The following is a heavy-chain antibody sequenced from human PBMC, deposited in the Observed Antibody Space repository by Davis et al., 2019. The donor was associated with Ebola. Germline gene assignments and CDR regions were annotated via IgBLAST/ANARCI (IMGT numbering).Heavy chain of an antibody. Sequence: SETLSLTCTVSGGPISSYYWNWFRQPPGKGLEWVGYVFSSGSSNYNPSLRGRVTISVDTSENHFSLNLSSVTAADTAVYYCATGGRYFRYWGQGTLVAVSS. D-gene: IGHD2-15*01. CDR2: VFSSGSS. J-gene: IGHJ4*02. CDR1: GGPISSYY. V-gene: IGHV4-59*01. CDR3: ATGGRYFRY.